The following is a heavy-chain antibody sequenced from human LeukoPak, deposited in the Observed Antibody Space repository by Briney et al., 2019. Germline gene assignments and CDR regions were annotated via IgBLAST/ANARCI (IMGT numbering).Heavy chain of an antibody. J-gene: IGHJ5*02. CDR2: VYYNGST. V-gene: IGHV4-59*11. CDR1: RGSIRSHY. D-gene: IGHD3/OR15-3a*01. CDR3: ARVGDWSALTLPWFDP. Sequence: SETLSLTCTVSRGSIRSHYWSWIRQPPGRGLEWIGNVYYNGSTNYNSSLKSRVTISVDTSTNHFSLKLRSVTAADTAVYYCARVGDWSALTLPWFDPGAREPWSPSPQ.